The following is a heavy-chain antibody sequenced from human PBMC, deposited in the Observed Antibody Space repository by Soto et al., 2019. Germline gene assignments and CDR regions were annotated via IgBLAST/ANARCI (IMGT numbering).Heavy chain of an antibody. CDR3: ARDRTYYYGSGPGGSVSGMGV. Sequence: PGPQVKVSCKASGGTFSSYAISWVRQAPGQGLEWMGGIIPIFGTANYAQKFQGRVTITADESTSTAYMELSSLRSEDTAVYYCARDRTYYYGSGPGGSVSGMGVWGQGTTVTVSS. CDR2: IIPIFGTA. D-gene: IGHD3-10*01. CDR1: GGTFSSYA. J-gene: IGHJ6*02. V-gene: IGHV1-69*01.